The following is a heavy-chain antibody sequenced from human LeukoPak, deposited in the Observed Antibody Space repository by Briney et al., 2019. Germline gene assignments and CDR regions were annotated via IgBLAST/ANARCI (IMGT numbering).Heavy chain of an antibody. Sequence: GGSLRLSCAASGFTFSSYGMHWVRQAPGKGLEWVAFIRYDGSNKYYADSVKGRFTISRDNSKNTLYLQMNSLRAEDTAVYYCVKDRVDGSGSQFDSWGQGSLVIVSS. CDR2: IRYDGSNK. D-gene: IGHD3-10*01. J-gene: IGHJ4*02. CDR3: VKDRVDGSGSQFDS. V-gene: IGHV3-30*02. CDR1: GFTFSSYG.